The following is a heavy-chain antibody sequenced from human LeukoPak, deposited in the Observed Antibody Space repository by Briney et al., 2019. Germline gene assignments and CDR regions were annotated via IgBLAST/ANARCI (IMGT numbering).Heavy chain of an antibody. CDR1: GGSISSGDYY. D-gene: IGHD3-10*01. Sequence: PSQTLSLTCTVSGGSISSGDYYWSWIRQPPGKGLEWIGYIYYSGSTYYNPSLKSRVTISVDTSKNQFSLKLRSVTAADTAVYFCARSEYYGTGSYFMGAPRPTEFDDWGPGTLVAVSS. J-gene: IGHJ4*02. CDR2: IYYSGST. CDR3: ARSEYYGTGSYFMGAPRPTEFDD. V-gene: IGHV4-30-4*08.